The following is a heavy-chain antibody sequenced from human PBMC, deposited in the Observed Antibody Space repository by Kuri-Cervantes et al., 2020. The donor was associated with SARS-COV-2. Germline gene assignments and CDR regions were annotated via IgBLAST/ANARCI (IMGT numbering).Heavy chain of an antibody. D-gene: IGHD3-3*01. CDR3: AKQMMSSITIFGVVITRNWFDP. V-gene: IGHV4-39*01. J-gene: IGHJ5*02. CDR1: GGSISSSSYY. Sequence: ESLKISCTVSGGSISSSSYYWGWIPQPPGKGREWIGGIYYSGSTDYKPSLKRRVTISVDTSKNQFSLKLSSVTAADTAVYYCAKQMMSSITIFGVVITRNWFDPWGQGTLVTVSS. CDR2: IYYSGST.